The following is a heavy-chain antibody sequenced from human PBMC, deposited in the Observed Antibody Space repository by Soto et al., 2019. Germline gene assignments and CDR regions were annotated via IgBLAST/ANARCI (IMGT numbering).Heavy chain of an antibody. J-gene: IGHJ5*02. V-gene: IGHV4-4*07. CDR3: ARGQRFSDWFDP. D-gene: IGHD3-3*01. CDR2: IYSSGST. CDR1: GGTISGYY. Sequence: ETLSLTCTVTGGTISGYYRTWIRQSAGGGLEWIGRIYSSGSTNYNPSLKSRVTISLDTSMNHFSLRLSSVTAADTAVYYCARGQRFSDWFDPWGQGTLVTVSS.